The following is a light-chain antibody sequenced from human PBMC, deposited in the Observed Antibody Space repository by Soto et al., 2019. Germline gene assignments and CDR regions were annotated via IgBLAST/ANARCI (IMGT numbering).Light chain of an antibody. CDR2: GAS. Sequence: EIVMTQSPGTLSLSPGDTATLSCRASQSLGSDLAWYQQKPGQAPRLLIFGASARPTGIPARISGSGSGTEFTLTISSLRSEDFAVYFGQQYYNWPRTFGQGTKVDIK. V-gene: IGKV3-15*01. J-gene: IGKJ1*01. CDR1: QSLGSD. CDR3: QQYYNWPRT.